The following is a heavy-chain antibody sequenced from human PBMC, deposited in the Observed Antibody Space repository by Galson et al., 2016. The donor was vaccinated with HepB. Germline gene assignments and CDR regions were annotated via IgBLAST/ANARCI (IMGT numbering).Heavy chain of an antibody. D-gene: IGHD1-26*01. V-gene: IGHV3-48*01. CDR1: GFSFSSYS. Sequence: RLSCAVSGFSFSSYSMNWVRQAPGKGLEWVSYISRTSQTIYYADSVKGRFTISRDNAKNSPYLQMDSLRGEDTALYYCALRNGGSYFGLDYWGQGTLVTVSS. CDR2: ISRTSQTI. J-gene: IGHJ4*02. CDR3: ALRNGGSYFGLDY.